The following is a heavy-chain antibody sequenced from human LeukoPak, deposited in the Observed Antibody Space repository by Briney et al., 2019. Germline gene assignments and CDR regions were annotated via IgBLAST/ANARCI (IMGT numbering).Heavy chain of an antibody. J-gene: IGHJ6*02. D-gene: IGHD6-13*01. CDR2: IIPIFGTA. CDR3: ARSSSSWYYYYGMDV. CDR1: GGTFSSYA. V-gene: IGHV1-69*13. Sequence: ASVKVSCKASGGTFSSYAISWVRQAPGQGLEWMGGIIPIFGTANYAQKFQGRVMITADESTSTAYMELSSLRSEDTAVYYCARSSSSWYYYYGMDVWGQGTTVTVSS.